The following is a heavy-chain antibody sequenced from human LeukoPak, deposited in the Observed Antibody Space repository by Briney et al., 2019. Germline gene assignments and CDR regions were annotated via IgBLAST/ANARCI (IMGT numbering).Heavy chain of an antibody. V-gene: IGHV3-30-3*01. Sequence: GGSLRLSCAASGFTFSSYAMHWVRQAPGKGLEWVAVISYDGSNKYYADSVKGRFTISRDNSKNTLYLQMNSLRAEDTAVYYCARAADCSGSSCYPQVAFDIWGQGTMVTVSS. D-gene: IGHD2-15*01. CDR2: ISYDGSNK. CDR3: ARAADCSGSSCYPQVAFDI. CDR1: GFTFSSYA. J-gene: IGHJ3*02.